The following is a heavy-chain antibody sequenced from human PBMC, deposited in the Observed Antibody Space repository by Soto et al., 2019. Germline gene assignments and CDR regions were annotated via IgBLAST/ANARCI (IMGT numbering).Heavy chain of an antibody. CDR3: ARDGYQYYDILTGNFDY. V-gene: IGHV3-21*01. J-gene: IGHJ4*02. Sequence: GGSLRLSCAASGFSVSLNYMSWVRQVPGKGLEWVSSISSSSSYIYYADSVKGRFTISRDNAKNSLYLQMNSLRAEDTAVYYCARDGYQYYDILTGNFDYSGQATLGSVSS. CDR1: GFSVSLNY. CDR2: ISSSSSYI. D-gene: IGHD3-9*01.